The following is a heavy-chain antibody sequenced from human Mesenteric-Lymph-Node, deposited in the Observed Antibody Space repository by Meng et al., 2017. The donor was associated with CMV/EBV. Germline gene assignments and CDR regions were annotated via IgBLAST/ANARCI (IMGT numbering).Heavy chain of an antibody. Sequence: GGSLRLSCAASGFTFSSYEINWVRQAPGKGLEWVSVIYSGGSTYYADSVKGRFTISRDNSKNTLYLQMNSLRAEDTAVYYCARDLSSSLVYYGMDVWGQGTTVTVSS. CDR1: GFTFSSYE. V-gene: IGHV3-66*02. J-gene: IGHJ6*02. D-gene: IGHD6-6*01. CDR3: ARDLSSSLVYYGMDV. CDR2: IYSGGST.